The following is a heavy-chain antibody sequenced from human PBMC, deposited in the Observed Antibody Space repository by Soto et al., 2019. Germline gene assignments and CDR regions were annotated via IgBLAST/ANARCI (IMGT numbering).Heavy chain of an antibody. CDR1: CGSISSSNW. Sequence: SETLSLTCAVSCGSISSSNWWSWVRQPPWKGLEWIGEIYHSGITNYNPSLKSRVTISVDKPKNQFSLKLSSVTAADTAVYYCASVRMFKWELPPADDFDSWGKGTTVTASS. CDR3: ASVRMFKWELPPADDFDS. D-gene: IGHD1-26*01. V-gene: IGHV4-4*02. J-gene: IGHJ3*02. CDR2: IYHSGIT.